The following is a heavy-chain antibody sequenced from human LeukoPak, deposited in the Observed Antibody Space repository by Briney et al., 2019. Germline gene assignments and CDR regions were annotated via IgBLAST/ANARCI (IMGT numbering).Heavy chain of an antibody. CDR3: GRDGNIDF. J-gene: IGHJ4*02. V-gene: IGHV7-4-1*02. CDR2: INTNNGNP. D-gene: IGHD4-23*01. CDR1: GYIFTRYA. Sequence: GASVKLSCKPSGYIFTRYAIHWVRQAPGQGLEWMGWINTNNGNPTYAQGFKGRFGFFLDTSANTTYLQISSLKAEDTAMYYCGRDGNIDFWGQGTLVTVSS.